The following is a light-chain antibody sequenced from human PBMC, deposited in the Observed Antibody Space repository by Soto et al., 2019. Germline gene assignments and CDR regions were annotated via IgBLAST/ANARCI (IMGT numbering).Light chain of an antibody. Sequence: QSVLTQPPSASGSPGQSVTISCAGASADVGGYNSVSWYQQHPGKAPKLIIYEVSKRPSGVPDRFSGSKSGNTASLTVSGLQAEDEADYHCSSYAGSKHVVFGGGTKLTVL. J-gene: IGLJ2*01. CDR3: SSYAGSKHVV. V-gene: IGLV2-8*01. CDR1: SADVGGYNS. CDR2: EVS.